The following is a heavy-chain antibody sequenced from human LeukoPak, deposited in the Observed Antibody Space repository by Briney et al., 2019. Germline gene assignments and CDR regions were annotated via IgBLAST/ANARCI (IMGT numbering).Heavy chain of an antibody. CDR3: ARGMDGYNFPHAFDI. V-gene: IGHV4-30-2*01. Sequence: SQTLSLTCALSGGSISSGGYSWSWIRQPPGKGLEWIGYIYHSGSTYYNPSLKSRVTISVDRSKNQFSLKLSSVTAADTAVYYCARGMDGYNFPHAFDIWGQGTMVTVSS. CDR2: IYHSGST. J-gene: IGHJ3*02. D-gene: IGHD5-24*01. CDR1: GGSISSGGYS.